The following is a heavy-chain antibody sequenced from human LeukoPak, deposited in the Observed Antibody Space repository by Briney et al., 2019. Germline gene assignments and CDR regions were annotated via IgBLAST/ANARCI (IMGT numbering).Heavy chain of an antibody. Sequence: SETLSLTCTVSGGSISSYYWSWIRQPPGMGLEWIGEINHSGSTNYNPSLKSRVTISVDTSKNQFSLKLISVTAADTAVYYCARGRVMITFGGVIYPVGFDYWGQGTLVTVSS. CDR2: INHSGST. CDR3: ARGRVMITFGGVIYPVGFDY. J-gene: IGHJ4*02. D-gene: IGHD3-16*02. CDR1: GGSISSYY. V-gene: IGHV4-34*01.